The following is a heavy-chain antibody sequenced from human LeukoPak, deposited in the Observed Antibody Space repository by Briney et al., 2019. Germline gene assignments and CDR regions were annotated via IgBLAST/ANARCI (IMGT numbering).Heavy chain of an antibody. Sequence: SVKVSCKASGGTFSSYAISWVRQAPGQGLEWMGGIIPIFGTANYAQKFQGRVTITADESTSTAYMELSSLRSEDTAVYYCARARYDILTGYYQCYFDYWGQGTLVTVSS. J-gene: IGHJ4*02. V-gene: IGHV1-69*01. CDR3: ARARYDILTGYYQCYFDY. CDR1: GGTFSSYA. D-gene: IGHD3-9*01. CDR2: IIPIFGTA.